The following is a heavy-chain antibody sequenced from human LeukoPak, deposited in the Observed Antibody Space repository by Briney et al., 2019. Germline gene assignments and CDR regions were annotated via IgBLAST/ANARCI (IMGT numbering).Heavy chain of an antibody. Sequence: SQTLSLTCTVSGGSISSGSYYWSWIRQPAGKGLEWIGRIYTSGSTNYNPSLKSRVTISVDTSKNQFSLKLSSVTAADTAVYYCARRGRFGELRPYYFDYWAREPWSPSPQ. CDR3: ARRGRFGELRPYYFDY. CDR1: GGSISSGSYY. V-gene: IGHV4-61*02. CDR2: IYTSGST. J-gene: IGHJ4*02. D-gene: IGHD3-10*01.